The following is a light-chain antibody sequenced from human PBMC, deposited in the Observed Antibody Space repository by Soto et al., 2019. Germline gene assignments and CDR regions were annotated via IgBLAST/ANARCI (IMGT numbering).Light chain of an antibody. Sequence: EIVLTQSPATLSLSPGERATLSCRASQSVSSYLAWYQQKPGQAPRLLIYDASNRATGIPARFSGSGSGTDFTLTIGSLEPEDFAVYSCQQRSNLPNTFGQGTKLEIK. V-gene: IGKV3-11*01. CDR3: QQRSNLPNT. CDR1: QSVSSY. J-gene: IGKJ2*01. CDR2: DAS.